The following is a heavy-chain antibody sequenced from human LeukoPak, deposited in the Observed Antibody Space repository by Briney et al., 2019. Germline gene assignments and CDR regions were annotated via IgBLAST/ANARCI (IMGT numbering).Heavy chain of an antibody. CDR2: ISRNGDTT. D-gene: IGHD3-22*01. V-gene: IGHV3-64*04. J-gene: IGHJ5*02. CDR3: AKGGGVTMINWFDP. Sequence: GGSLRLSCSASGFTFSTFPMHWVRQAPGKGLEYFSAISRNGDTTYYADSVKGRFTISRDNSKNTLYLQMNSLRAEDTAVYYCAKGGGVTMINWFDPWGQGTLVTVSS. CDR1: GFTFSTFP.